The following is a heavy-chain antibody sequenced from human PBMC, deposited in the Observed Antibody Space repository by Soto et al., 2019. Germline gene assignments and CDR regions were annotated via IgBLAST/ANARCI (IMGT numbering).Heavy chain of an antibody. D-gene: IGHD2-15*01. J-gene: IGHJ4*02. CDR3: AKDAGSVCSGGSCYFQALDS. CDR2: ISVSGGST. V-gene: IGHV3-23*01. Sequence: PXESLKLSCAASGFTFSNYAMSWVRQAPGKGLEWVSGISVSGGSTYYADSVKGRFTISRDNSKNTLYVQMNSLRVDDTAVYYCAKDAGSVCSGGSCYFQALDSWGQGTLVTVSS. CDR1: GFTFSNYA.